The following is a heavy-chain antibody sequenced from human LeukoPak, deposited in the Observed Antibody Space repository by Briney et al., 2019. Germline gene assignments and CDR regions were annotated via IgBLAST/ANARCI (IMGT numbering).Heavy chain of an antibody. CDR2: MNPNSGYT. CDR3: ARGTPDF. J-gene: IGHJ4*02. CDR1: GHTFTNYD. Sequence: ASVKVSCKASGHTFTNYDINWVRQATGLGLGWMGWMNPNSGYTGYAQKFQGRVTMTRNTSISTAYMELSSLRSEDTAVYYCARGTPDFWGQGTLVTVSS. V-gene: IGHV1-8*01.